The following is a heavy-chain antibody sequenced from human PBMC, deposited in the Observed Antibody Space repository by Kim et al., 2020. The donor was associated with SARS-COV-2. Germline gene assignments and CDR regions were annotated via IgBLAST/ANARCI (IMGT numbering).Heavy chain of an antibody. V-gene: IGHV1-2*06. D-gene: IGHD6-13*01. Sequence: ASVKVSCKASGYTFTGYYMHWVRQAPGQGLEWMGRINPNSGGTNYAQKFQGRVTMTRDTSISTAYMELSRLRSDDTAVYYCAREGKGQQLVPYFDYWGQGTLVTVSS. CDR2: INPNSGGT. CDR1: GYTFTGYY. J-gene: IGHJ4*02. CDR3: AREGKGQQLVPYFDY.